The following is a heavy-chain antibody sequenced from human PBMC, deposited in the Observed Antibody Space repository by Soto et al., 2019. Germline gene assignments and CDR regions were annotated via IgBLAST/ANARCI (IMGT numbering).Heavy chain of an antibody. V-gene: IGHV3-53*01. CDR1: GFTVSSNY. J-gene: IGHJ4*02. Sequence: GSLRLSCAASGFTVSSNYMSWVRQAPGKGLEWVSVIYSGGSTYYADSVKGRFTISRDNSKNTLYLQMNSLRAEDTAVYYCAGSDTRSGYYGYLPYWGQGTLVTVSS. CDR3: AGSDTRSGYYGYLPY. CDR2: IYSGGST. D-gene: IGHD3-3*01.